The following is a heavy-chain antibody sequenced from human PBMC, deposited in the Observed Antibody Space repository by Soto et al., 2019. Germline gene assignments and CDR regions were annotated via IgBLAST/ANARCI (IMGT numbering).Heavy chain of an antibody. CDR2: ISYDSSNK. Sequence: VQLLESGGGLIQPGGSLRLSCAASGFTFSYGIHWLRQAPGKGLEWVAYISYDSSNKFYGDSVKGRFTISRDNSKNTPFLQMNSLRAEDTAVYYCAKLVIVYCSGNTCDDYWGQGTLVAVSS. J-gene: IGHJ4*02. CDR3: AKLVIVYCSGNTCDDY. CDR1: GFTFSYG. V-gene: IGHV3-30*18. D-gene: IGHD2-15*01.